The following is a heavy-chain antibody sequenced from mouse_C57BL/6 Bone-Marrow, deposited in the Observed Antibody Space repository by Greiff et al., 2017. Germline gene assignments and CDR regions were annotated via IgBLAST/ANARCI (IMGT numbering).Heavy chain of an antibody. Sequence: VQLQQSGPELVKPGASVKISCKASGYAFSSSWMNWVKQRPGKGLEWIGRIYPGDGDTNYNGKFKGKATLTADKSSSTAYMQLSSLTSEDSAVYFCGVYDGDYWGQGTTLTVSS. D-gene: IGHD2-1*01. CDR1: GYAFSSSW. J-gene: IGHJ2*01. CDR3: GVYDGDY. CDR2: IYPGDGDT. V-gene: IGHV1-82*01.